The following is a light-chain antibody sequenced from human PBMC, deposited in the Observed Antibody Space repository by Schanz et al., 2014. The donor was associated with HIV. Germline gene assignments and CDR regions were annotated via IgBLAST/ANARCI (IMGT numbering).Light chain of an antibody. J-gene: IGLJ2*01. CDR2: DNS. CDR3: GTWDSTLSAVV. CDR1: TSNIGDNY. Sequence: QSVLTQPPSVSAAPGQKVTISCSGSTSNIGDNYVSWYQQFPGTAPKLLIYDNSKRPSGIPDRFSGSKSGTSATLAISGLQTGDEADYYCGTWDSTLSAVVFGGGTKLTVL. V-gene: IGLV1-51*01.